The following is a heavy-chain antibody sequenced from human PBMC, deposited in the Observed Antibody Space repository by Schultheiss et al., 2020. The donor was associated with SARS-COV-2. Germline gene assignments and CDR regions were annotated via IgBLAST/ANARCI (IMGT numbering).Heavy chain of an antibody. Sequence: GGSLRLSCGASRFISRPYYMTWVRQAPGQGLEWVGRIKSKTDGGTTDYAAPVKGRFTISRDDSKNTLYLQMNSLRAEDTAVYYCASLIFDSAWSGLGVGAFDIWGQGTMVTVSS. D-gene: IGHD3-3*01. CDR3: ASLIFDSAWSGLGVGAFDI. CDR2: IKSKTDGGTT. J-gene: IGHJ3*02. CDR1: RFISRPYY. V-gene: IGHV3-15*05.